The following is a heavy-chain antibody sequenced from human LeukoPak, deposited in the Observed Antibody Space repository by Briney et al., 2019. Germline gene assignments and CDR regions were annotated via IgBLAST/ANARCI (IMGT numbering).Heavy chain of an antibody. D-gene: IGHD2-21*01. CDR1: GGSISSSSYY. CDR2: IYYSGST. J-gene: IGHJ4*02. V-gene: IGHV4-39*01. CDR3: ARGSVIAISY. Sequence: PSETLSLTCTVSGGSISSSSYYWGWIRQPPGKGLEWIGSIYYSGSTYYNPSLKSRVTISVDTSKNQFSLRLSSVTAADTAVYYCARGSVIAISYWGQGTLVTVSS.